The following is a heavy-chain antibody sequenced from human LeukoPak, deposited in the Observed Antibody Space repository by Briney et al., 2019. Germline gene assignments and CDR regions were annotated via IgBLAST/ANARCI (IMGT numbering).Heavy chain of an antibody. Sequence: RGALRLSCAASGFTFRCYGMHWGRHARAKGLGWVAFIRYDGSNKYYADSVKGRFTISRDNSKNTLYLQMNSLRAEDTAVYYCANLPYDILTGYADYWGQGTLVTVSS. D-gene: IGHD3-9*01. CDR1: GFTFRCYG. CDR2: IRYDGSNK. V-gene: IGHV3-30*02. J-gene: IGHJ4*02. CDR3: ANLPYDILTGYADY.